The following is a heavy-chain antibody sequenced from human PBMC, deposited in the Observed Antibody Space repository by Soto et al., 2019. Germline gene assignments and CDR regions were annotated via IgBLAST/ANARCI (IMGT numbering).Heavy chain of an antibody. D-gene: IGHD2-2*02. CDR1: GVTFINAW. Sequence: PVGSLRHSWAASGVTFINAWMNWVRQAPGKGLEWVGRIKSKTDGGTTDYAAPVKGRFTISRDDSKNTLYLQMNSLKTEDTAVYYCTTDYGAKPLGYWGQGTLVTVSS. CDR3: TTDYGAKPLGY. J-gene: IGHJ4*02. V-gene: IGHV3-15*07. CDR2: IKSKTDGGTT.